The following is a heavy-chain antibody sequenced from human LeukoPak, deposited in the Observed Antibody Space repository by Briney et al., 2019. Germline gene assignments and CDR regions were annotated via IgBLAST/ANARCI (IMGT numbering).Heavy chain of an antibody. CDR2: IKQDGSEK. D-gene: IGHD4-17*01. Sequence: PGGSLRLSCAASGFTFSIYWMSWVRQAPGKGLEWVANIKQDGSEKYYVDSVKGRFTISRDNAKDSLYLQMNSLRAEDTAVYFCARVFHDHGDYGSPSFDYWGQGTLVTVSS. V-gene: IGHV3-7*01. J-gene: IGHJ4*02. CDR3: ARVFHDHGDYGSPSFDY. CDR1: GFTFSIYW.